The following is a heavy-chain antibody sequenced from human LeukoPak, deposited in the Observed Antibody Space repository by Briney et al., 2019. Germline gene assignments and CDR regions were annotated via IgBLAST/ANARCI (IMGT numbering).Heavy chain of an antibody. CDR1: GYTFTSYG. D-gene: IGHD3-22*01. CDR2: ISAYNGNT. CDR3: ARDSYYDSSGYYYHDY. Sequence: ASVKVSCKASGYTFTSYGISWVRQAPGQGLEWMGWISAYNGNTNYAQKLQGRVTMTTDTSTSTAYMELRSLRSDDTAVYYCARDSYYDSSGYYYHDYWGQGTLVTVSS. J-gene: IGHJ4*02. V-gene: IGHV1-18*01.